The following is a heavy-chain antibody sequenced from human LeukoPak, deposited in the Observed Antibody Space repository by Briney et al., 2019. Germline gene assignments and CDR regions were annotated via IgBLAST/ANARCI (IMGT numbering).Heavy chain of an antibody. CDR3: ARQLDSSGYYYYYFDY. CDR1: GGSISRSSYY. V-gene: IGHV4-39*01. Sequence: SETLSLTCTVSGGSISRSSYYWGWIRQPPGKGLEWIGSIYYSGSPYYNPSLKSRVTISVDTSKNQFSLKLSSVTAADTAVYYCARQLDSSGYYYYYFDYWGQGTLVTVSS. CDR2: IYYSGSP. J-gene: IGHJ4*02. D-gene: IGHD3-22*01.